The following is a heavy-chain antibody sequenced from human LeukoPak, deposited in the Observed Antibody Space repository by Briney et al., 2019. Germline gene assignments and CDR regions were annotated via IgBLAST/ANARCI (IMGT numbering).Heavy chain of an antibody. CDR1: GFTFSSYS. Sequence: GGSLRLSCAASGFTFSSYSMNWVRQAPGKGLEWVSYISSSSSTIYYADSVKGRFTISRDNAKNSLYLQMNSLRAEDTAVCYCARTGDYYDSSGYYYVGDYWGQGTLVTVSS. V-gene: IGHV3-48*04. CDR2: ISSSSSTI. J-gene: IGHJ4*02. CDR3: ARTGDYYDSSGYYYVGDY. D-gene: IGHD3-22*01.